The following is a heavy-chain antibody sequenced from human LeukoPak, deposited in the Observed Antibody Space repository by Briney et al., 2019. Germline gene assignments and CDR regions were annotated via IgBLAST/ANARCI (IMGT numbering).Heavy chain of an antibody. CDR3: ARVSYSRSYDYWYFDL. D-gene: IGHD6-13*01. J-gene: IGHJ2*01. V-gene: IGHV4-61*05. CDR2: IYYSGNT. CDR1: GGSISSSSYY. Sequence: SETLSLTCTVSGGSISSSSYYWGWIRQPPGKGLEWIGYIYYSGNTNYNPSLKSRVTISVDTSKNQFSLKLRSVTAADTAVYYCARVSYSRSYDYWYFDLWGRGTLVTVSS.